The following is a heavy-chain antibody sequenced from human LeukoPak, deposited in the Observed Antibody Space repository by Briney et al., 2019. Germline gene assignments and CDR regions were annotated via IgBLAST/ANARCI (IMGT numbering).Heavy chain of an antibody. Sequence: SGTLSLTCAVSGGSISSSNWWSWVRQPPGKGLEWIGEIYHSGSTNYNPSLKSRVTISVDKSKNQFSLKLSSVTAADTAVYYCARHAARSCSSTSCRGLGYWGQGTLVTVSS. D-gene: IGHD2-2*01. CDR1: GGSISSSNW. J-gene: IGHJ4*02. CDR2: IYHSGST. CDR3: ARHAARSCSSTSCRGLGY. V-gene: IGHV4-4*02.